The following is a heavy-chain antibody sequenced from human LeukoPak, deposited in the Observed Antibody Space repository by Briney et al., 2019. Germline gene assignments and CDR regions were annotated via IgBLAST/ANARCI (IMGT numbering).Heavy chain of an antibody. D-gene: IGHD4-17*01. CDR3: ARGPNYGDRVDFLDS. J-gene: IGHJ4*02. CDR1: GFTFSSFD. V-gene: IGHV3-13*01. Sequence: GGSLRLSCAASGFTFSSFDMHWVRQPTGQGLEWVSTIGTASDTYYPGSVEGRFTVSRDNAKNSLNLQMNSLSAGDTAVYYCARGPNYGDRVDFLDSWGQGTKVTVSP. CDR2: IGTASDT.